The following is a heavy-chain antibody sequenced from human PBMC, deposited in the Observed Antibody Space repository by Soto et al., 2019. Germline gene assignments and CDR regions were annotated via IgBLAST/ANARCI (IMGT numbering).Heavy chain of an antibody. J-gene: IGHJ6*03. Sequence: GGSLRLSCAASGFTFSDYYMSWIRQAPGKGLEWVSYISSSGSTIYYADSVKGRFTISRDNAKNSLYLQMNSLRAEDTAVYYCARAPSYCSGGEPTCYMDVWGKGTTVTVSS. D-gene: IGHD2-15*01. CDR3: ARAPSYCSGGEPTCYMDV. V-gene: IGHV3-11*01. CDR2: ISSSGSTI. CDR1: GFTFSDYY.